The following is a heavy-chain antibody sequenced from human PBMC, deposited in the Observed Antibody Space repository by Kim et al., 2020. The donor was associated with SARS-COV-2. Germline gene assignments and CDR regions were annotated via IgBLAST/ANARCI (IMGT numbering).Heavy chain of an antibody. J-gene: IGHJ4*02. CDR2: ISASGDST. CDR3: AKDMGSRGRGATPEY. D-gene: IGHD1-26*01. Sequence: GGSLRLSCAASGFTLSDYAMSWVRQAPGMGLQWVSTISASGDSTDSADSVKGRFTISTDSSKNTLYLQMTSLRVEDTATYYCAKDMGSRGRGATPEYWGQGTLVNVSP. CDR1: GFTLSDYA. V-gene: IGHV3-23*01.